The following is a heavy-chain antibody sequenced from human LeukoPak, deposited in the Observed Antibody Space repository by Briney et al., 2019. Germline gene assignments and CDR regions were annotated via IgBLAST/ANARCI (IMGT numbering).Heavy chain of an antibody. CDR2: IWHDGSNK. V-gene: IGHV3-33*01. D-gene: IGHD3-10*01. Sequence: SGGSLTLSCAASGFTFRSYGIHWVRQTPGKGLEWVTMIWHDGSNKYYADSVKGRFTISRDNSENTVYLQMNSLRAEDTAVYYCARGQGSGLFRGVFIGGYVDYWGQGTLVTVSS. J-gene: IGHJ4*02. CDR3: ARGQGSGLFRGVFIGGYVDY. CDR1: GFTFRSYG.